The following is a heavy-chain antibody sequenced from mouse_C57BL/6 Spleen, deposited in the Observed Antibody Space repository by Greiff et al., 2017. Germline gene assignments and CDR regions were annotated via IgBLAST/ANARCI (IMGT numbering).Heavy chain of an antibody. V-gene: IGHV14-4*01. J-gene: IGHJ2*01. CDR3: TMTVVNSYCDY. CDR1: GFNIKDDY. Sequence: EVQLQESGAELVRPGASVKLSCTASGFNIKDDYMHWVKQRPEQGLEWIGWIDPEDGDTEYAAKFQGKATITADTSSNTAYMQLSSLTSEYTAVYYCTMTVVNSYCDYWGQGTTRTVSS. D-gene: IGHD1-1*01. CDR2: IDPEDGDT.